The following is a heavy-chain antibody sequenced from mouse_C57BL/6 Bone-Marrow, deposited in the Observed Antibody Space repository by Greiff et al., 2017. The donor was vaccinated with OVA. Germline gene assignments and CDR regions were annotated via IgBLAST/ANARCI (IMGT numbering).Heavy chain of an antibody. D-gene: IGHD1-1*01. V-gene: IGHV1-11*01. CDR2: IYPVSGET. CDR1: GYTFTDHI. CDR3: GSRTVVARNWYFDV. Sequence: QVQLQQSGAELASPGASVTLSCKASGYTFTDHIMNWVKKRPGQGLEWIGRIYPVSGETNYNQKFKGKATFSVDRSSSTVYMVLNSLTSEDPAVYYCGSRTVVARNWYFDVWGTGTTVTVSS. J-gene: IGHJ1*03.